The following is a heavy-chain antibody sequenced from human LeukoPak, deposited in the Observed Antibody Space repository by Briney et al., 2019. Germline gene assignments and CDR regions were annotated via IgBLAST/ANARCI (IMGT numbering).Heavy chain of an antibody. Sequence: GGSLRLSCAASGFTFSSYGMHWVRQAPGKGLEWVAVISYDGSNKYYADSVKGRFTISRDNSKNTLYLQMNSLRAEDTAVYYAVVGYDYGMDVWGQGTTVTVSS. CDR1: GFTFSSYG. D-gene: IGHD6-19*01. V-gene: IGHV3-30*03. J-gene: IGHJ6*02. CDR3: VVGYDYGMDV. CDR2: ISYDGSNK.